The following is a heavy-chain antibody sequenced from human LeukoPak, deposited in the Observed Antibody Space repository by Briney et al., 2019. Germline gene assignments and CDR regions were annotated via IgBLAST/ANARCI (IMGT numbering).Heavy chain of an antibody. Sequence: GGSLRLSCAASGFTFSSYGMHWVRQAPGKGLEWVAFIRYDGGNKYYADSVKGRFTISRDNSKNTLYLQMNSLRGEDTAVYYCAKGNYFDYWGQGTLVTVSS. V-gene: IGHV3-30*02. CDR2: IRYDGGNK. J-gene: IGHJ4*02. D-gene: IGHD6-13*01. CDR1: GFTFSSYG. CDR3: AKGNYFDY.